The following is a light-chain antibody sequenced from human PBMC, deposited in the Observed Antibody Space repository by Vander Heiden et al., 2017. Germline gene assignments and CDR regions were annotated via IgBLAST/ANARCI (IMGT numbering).Light chain of an antibody. V-gene: IGKV1-33*01. Sequence: DIQMTQSPSSLSASVGDRVTITCQASQDISNYLNWYQQKPGKAPKHGIYGASNLETGVPSRFSERGSGTDFKFTISSLQPEDIATYYCQQYDNLPPLTFGQGTKLEIK. CDR2: GAS. J-gene: IGKJ2*01. CDR3: QQYDNLPPLT. CDR1: QDISNY.